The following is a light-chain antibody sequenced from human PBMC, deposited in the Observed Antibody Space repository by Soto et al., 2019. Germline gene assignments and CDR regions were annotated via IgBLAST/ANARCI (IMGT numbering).Light chain of an antibody. CDR3: QQCYSTPYT. J-gene: IGKJ2*01. CDR2: WAS. CDR1: QSVLSTSNNKNY. Sequence: DIVMTQSPDSLAVSLGERATINCKSSQSVLSTSNNKNYLAWYQQKPGQPPKLLFYWASNRESGVPDRFSGSGSGTDFALTISRLQAEDVAVYYCQQCYSTPYTFGQGTKLEIK. V-gene: IGKV4-1*01.